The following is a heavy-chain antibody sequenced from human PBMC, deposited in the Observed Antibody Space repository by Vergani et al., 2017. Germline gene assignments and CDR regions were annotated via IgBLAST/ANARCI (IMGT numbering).Heavy chain of an antibody. V-gene: IGHV4-31*03. CDR1: GGSISSGGYY. CDR2: IYYSGST. CDR3: ARGPPDTYYYDSSGLSPVSGWYFDL. J-gene: IGHJ2*01. Sequence: QVQLQESGPGLVKPSQTLSLTCTVSGGSISSGGYYWSWIRQHPGKGLEWIGYIYYSGSTYYNPSLKSRVTISVDTSKNQFSLKLSSVTAADTAVYYCARGPPDTYYYDSSGLSPVSGWYFDLWGRGTLVTVSS. D-gene: IGHD3-22*01.